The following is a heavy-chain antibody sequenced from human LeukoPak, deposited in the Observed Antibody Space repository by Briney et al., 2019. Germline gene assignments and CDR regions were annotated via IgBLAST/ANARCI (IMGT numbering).Heavy chain of an antibody. J-gene: IGHJ4*02. D-gene: IGHD1-26*01. CDR2: LSYDAKYK. CDR3: AKDITEVGASAFDY. CDR1: GFTFRSYG. V-gene: IGHV3-30*18. Sequence: GRSLRLSYAASGFTFRSYGMHWVRQAPGKGLEWVAVLSYDAKYKYYGDSVKGRFTISRDNSKNTLYLQMDSLRVEDTAVYYCAKDITEVGASAFDYWGQGTLVTVSS.